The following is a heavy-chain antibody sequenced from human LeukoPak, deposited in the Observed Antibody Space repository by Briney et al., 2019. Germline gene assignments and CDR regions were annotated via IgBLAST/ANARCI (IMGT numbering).Heavy chain of an antibody. CDR3: ARDLGSGSHHFDY. D-gene: IGHD1-26*01. CDR2: IYSGGST. CDR1: GFTVSSNY. Sequence: GGSLRLSCAASGFTVSSNYMSWVRQAPGKGLEWVSVIYSGGSTYYADSVKGRFTISRDNSKNTLYHQMNSLRAEDTAVYYCARDLGSGSHHFDYWGQGTLVTVSS. J-gene: IGHJ4*02. V-gene: IGHV3-53*01.